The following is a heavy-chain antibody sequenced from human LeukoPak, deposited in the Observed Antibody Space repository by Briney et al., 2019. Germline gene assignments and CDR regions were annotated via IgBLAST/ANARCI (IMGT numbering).Heavy chain of an antibody. Sequence: SETLSLTCTVSGGSISSSSYYWGWIRQPPGKGLEWIGSVYYSGSTYYNPSLKSRVTISVDTSKNQFSLKLSSVTAADTAVCYCARRSVVAAIGRNYYYGMDVWGQGTTVTVSS. CDR1: GGSISSSSYY. V-gene: IGHV4-39*01. D-gene: IGHD2-15*01. CDR2: VYYSGST. CDR3: ARRSVVAAIGRNYYYGMDV. J-gene: IGHJ6*02.